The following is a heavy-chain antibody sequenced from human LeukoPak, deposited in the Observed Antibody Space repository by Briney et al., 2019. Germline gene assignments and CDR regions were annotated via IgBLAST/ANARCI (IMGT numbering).Heavy chain of an antibody. CDR1: GYSFTSYW. Sequence: GESLKSSCKGSGYSFTSYWIGWVRQMPGKGPEWMGIIYPGDSNTRYSPSFQGQVTISADKSISTAYLQLSSLKASDTAMYYCARRLISGYDYMGAFDPWGQGTLVTVSS. J-gene: IGHJ5*02. CDR2: IYPGDSNT. CDR3: ARRLISGYDYMGAFDP. D-gene: IGHD5-12*01. V-gene: IGHV5-51*01.